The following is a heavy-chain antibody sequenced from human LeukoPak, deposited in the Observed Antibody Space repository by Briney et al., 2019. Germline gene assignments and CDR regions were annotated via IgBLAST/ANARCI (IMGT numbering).Heavy chain of an antibody. D-gene: IGHD1-26*01. J-gene: IGHJ4*02. CDR1: GGSISSYY. Sequence: PSETLSLTCTVSGGSISSYYWSWIRQPAGKGPEWIGRIYTSGSTNYNPSLKSRVTMSVDTSKNQFSLKLSSVTAADTAVYYCAREGALSGSYHGPDFDYWGQGTLVTVSS. CDR3: AREGALSGSYHGPDFDY. CDR2: IYTSGST. V-gene: IGHV4-4*07.